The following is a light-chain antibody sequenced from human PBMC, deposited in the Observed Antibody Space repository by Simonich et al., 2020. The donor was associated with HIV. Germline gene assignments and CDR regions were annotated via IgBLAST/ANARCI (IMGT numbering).Light chain of an antibody. V-gene: IGKV1-39*01. Sequence: DIQMTQSPSSLSASVGNRVTIPCRSSQNISQYLTWYQQKPGKAPKFLYYAAFSLQSGVPSRCSGSGSGTDFTLTISSLQPEDFATYYCQQSYSVPYTFGQGTKLDIK. CDR2: AAF. CDR1: QNISQY. CDR3: QQSYSVPYT. J-gene: IGKJ2*01.